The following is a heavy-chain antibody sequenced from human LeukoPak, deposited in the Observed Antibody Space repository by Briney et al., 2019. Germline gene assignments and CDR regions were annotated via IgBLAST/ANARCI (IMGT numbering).Heavy chain of an antibody. CDR3: ASNTAGDGY. Sequence: PGGSLRLSCAASGFTFSSYWMHWVRHAPGKGLVWVSRINSDGSSTSHTNSVKGRFTISRDNAKNTLYLQMNSLRGEDTAVYYCASNTAGDGYWGQGTLVTVSS. J-gene: IGHJ4*02. CDR2: INSDGSST. D-gene: IGHD6-13*01. V-gene: IGHV3-74*01. CDR1: GFTFSSYW.